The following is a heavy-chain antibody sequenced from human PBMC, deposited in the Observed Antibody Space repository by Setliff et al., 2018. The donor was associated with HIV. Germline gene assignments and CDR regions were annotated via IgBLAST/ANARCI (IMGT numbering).Heavy chain of an antibody. CDR2: INWNSGTI. CDR3: AKDYGDGHNWGAFDI. D-gene: IGHD1-1*01. CDR1: GGSFSGYS. Sequence: LSLTCAVYGGSFSGYSWNWIRQSPGKGLEWVSGINWNSGTIAYADFVKGRFTISRDNTKNFVFLEMTNLRPEDTALYFCAKDYGDGHNWGAFDISGQGTMVTVSS. V-gene: IGHV3-9*01. J-gene: IGHJ3*02.